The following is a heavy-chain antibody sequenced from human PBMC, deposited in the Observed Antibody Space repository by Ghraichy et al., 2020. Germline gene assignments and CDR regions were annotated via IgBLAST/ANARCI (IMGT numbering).Heavy chain of an antibody. J-gene: IGHJ4*02. D-gene: IGHD2-8*01. CDR1: GFTFSSHS. Sequence: GESLNISCAASGFTFSSHSMNWVRQAPGKGVEWVSHLSSSSSIIYYADSVKGRFTISRDNANNSLYLQMNSLRDEDTAVYYCVRAPLISTKYYFDYWGQGTLVTVSS. V-gene: IGHV3-48*02. CDR3: VRAPLISTKYYFDY. CDR2: LSSSSSII.